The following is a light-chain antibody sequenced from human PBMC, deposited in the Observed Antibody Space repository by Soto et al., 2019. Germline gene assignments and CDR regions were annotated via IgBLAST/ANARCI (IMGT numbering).Light chain of an antibody. Sequence: EIVLTQSPVTLSLSPGERATLSCRASQSVSSSYLAWYQKKPGQAPRLLIYGASSRATGIPDRFSGSGSGTDFTLTISRLEPEGFAVYYCQQYGSSPWTFGQGTKVDIK. J-gene: IGKJ1*01. CDR2: GAS. CDR1: QSVSSSY. CDR3: QQYGSSPWT. V-gene: IGKV3-20*01.